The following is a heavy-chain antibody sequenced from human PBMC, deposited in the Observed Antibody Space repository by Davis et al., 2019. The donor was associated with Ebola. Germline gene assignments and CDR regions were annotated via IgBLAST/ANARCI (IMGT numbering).Heavy chain of an antibody. Sequence: SETLSLTCTVSGGSISSYYWSWIRQPPGKGLEWIGYIYYSGSTNYNPSLKSRVTISVDTSKNQFSLKLSSVTAADTAVYYCARVAQYSWFDPWGQGTLVTVSS. CDR3: ARVAQYSWFDP. D-gene: IGHD2/OR15-2a*01. J-gene: IGHJ5*02. CDR2: IYYSGST. V-gene: IGHV4-59*12. CDR1: GGSISSYY.